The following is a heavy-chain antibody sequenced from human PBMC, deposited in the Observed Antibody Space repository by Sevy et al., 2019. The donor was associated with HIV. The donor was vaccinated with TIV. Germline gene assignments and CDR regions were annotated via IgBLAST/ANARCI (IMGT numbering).Heavy chain of an antibody. CDR1: GFTFDDYA. J-gene: IGHJ6*03. Sequence: GGSLRLSCAASGFTFDDYAMHWVRQAPGKGLEWVSGIGWNSDIIAYAYTVMGRFTISRDNAKNYLYLQMDSLRPEDTALYYSAKDMDPRYIYYYMDVWGKGTTVTVSS. CDR2: IGWNSDII. D-gene: IGHD1-26*01. V-gene: IGHV3-9*01. CDR3: AKDMDPRYIYYYMDV.